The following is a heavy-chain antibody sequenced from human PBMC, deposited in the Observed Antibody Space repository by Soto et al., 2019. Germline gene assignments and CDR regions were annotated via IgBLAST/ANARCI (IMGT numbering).Heavy chain of an antibody. Sequence: ETLSLTCTVSGGCISSYYWSWIRQPPGQGLEWIGYIYYSGSTNYNPSLKSRVTISVDAAKNQSSLKLSSVTAADTAVYYCSRDRSGFGGNLGNWFDPWGQGTLVTVSS. D-gene: IGHD2-21*02. CDR1: GGCISSYY. J-gene: IGHJ5*02. CDR2: IYYSGST. CDR3: SRDRSGFGGNLGNWFDP. V-gene: IGHV4-59*01.